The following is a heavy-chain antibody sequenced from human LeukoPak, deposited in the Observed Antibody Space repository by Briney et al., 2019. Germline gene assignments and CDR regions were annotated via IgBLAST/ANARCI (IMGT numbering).Heavy chain of an antibody. CDR2: IYYSGST. D-gene: IGHD4-17*01. J-gene: IGHJ4*02. CDR1: GGSVSSGSYY. V-gene: IGHV4-61*01. CDR3: ASIYENDYGDYDGNY. Sequence: SETLSLTCTVSGGSVSSGSYYWSWIRQPPGKGLEWIGYIYYSGSTNYNPSLKSRVTISVDTSKNQFSLKLSSVTAAGTAVYYCASIYENDYGDYDGNYWGQGTLVTVSS.